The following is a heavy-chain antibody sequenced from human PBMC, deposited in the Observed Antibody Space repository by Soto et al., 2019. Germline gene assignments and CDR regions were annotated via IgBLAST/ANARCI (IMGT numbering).Heavy chain of an antibody. D-gene: IGHD5-12*01. CDR2: INPNSGGT. J-gene: IGHJ2*01. Sequence: QVQLVQSGAEVKKPGASVKVSCKASGYTFTGYYMHWVRQAPGQGLEWMGWINPNSGGTNYAQKFQGRVTMPRDTSISTAYMELSRLRSDDTAVYYCARGRGYSGYAYWYFDLWGRGTLVTVSS. CDR1: GYTFTGYY. V-gene: IGHV1-2*02. CDR3: ARGRGYSGYAYWYFDL.